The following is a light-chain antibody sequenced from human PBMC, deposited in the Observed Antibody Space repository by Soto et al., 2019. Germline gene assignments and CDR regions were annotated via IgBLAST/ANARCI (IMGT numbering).Light chain of an antibody. CDR3: SSYTTSNTRQIV. CDR1: SSDVGGYNY. V-gene: IGLV2-14*03. CDR2: DVT. Sequence: QSALTQPASVSGSPGQSITISCTGTSSDVGGYNYVSWYQHHPGKAPKLIIYDVTNRPSGASNPFSGSKSGNTASLTISGLQPEDEADYYCSSYTTSNTRQIVFGTGTKVTVL. J-gene: IGLJ1*01.